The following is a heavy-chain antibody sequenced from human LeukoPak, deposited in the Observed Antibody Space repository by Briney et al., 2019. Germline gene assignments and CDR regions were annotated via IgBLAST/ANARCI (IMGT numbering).Heavy chain of an antibody. CDR3: ATYDYSDPDAFDI. V-gene: IGHV4-39*07. J-gene: IGHJ3*02. CDR1: GGSISSSSYY. Sequence: SETLSLTCTVSGGSISSSSYYWGWIRQPPGKGLEWIGSIYYSGSTYYNPSLKSRVTISVDTSKNQFSLKLSSVTAADTAVYYCATYDYSDPDAFDIWGQGTMVTVSS. D-gene: IGHD4-11*01. CDR2: IYYSGST.